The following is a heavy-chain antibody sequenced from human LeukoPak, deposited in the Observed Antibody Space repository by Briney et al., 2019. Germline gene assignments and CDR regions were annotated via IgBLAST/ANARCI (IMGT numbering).Heavy chain of an antibody. D-gene: IGHD3-10*01. CDR3: ARVRYGSGSSTFHYYGMDV. V-gene: IGHV3-48*04. J-gene: IGHJ6*02. Sequence: GGSLRLSCAASGFTFSSYSMNWVRQAPGKGLEWVSYISSSSSTIYYADSVKGRFTISRDNAKNSLYLQMNSLRAEDTAVYYCARVRYGSGSSTFHYYGMDVWGQGTTVTVSS. CDR1: GFTFSSYS. CDR2: ISSSSSTI.